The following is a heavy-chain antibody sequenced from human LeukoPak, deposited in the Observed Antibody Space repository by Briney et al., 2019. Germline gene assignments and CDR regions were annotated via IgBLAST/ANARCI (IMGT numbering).Heavy chain of an antibody. CDR2: ISSSSYI. J-gene: IGHJ1*01. V-gene: IGHV3-21*01. CDR1: GFTFSSYS. Sequence: GGSLRLSCAASGFTFSSYSMNWVRQAPGKGLEWVSSISSSSYIYYADSVKGRFTISRDNAKNSLYLQMNSLRAEDTAVYYCARAGYYYDSSGYLDFQHWGQGTLVTVSS. CDR3: ARAGYYYDSSGYLDFQH. D-gene: IGHD3-22*01.